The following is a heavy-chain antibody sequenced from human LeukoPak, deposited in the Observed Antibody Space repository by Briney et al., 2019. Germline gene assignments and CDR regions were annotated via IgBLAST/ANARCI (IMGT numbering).Heavy chain of an antibody. CDR3: GRLAGSGSYYPFNY. Sequence: SETLSLTCTVSGGSISSYYWSWIRQPAGKGLEWIGRIYTSGSTNYNPSLKSRVTISVDTSKNQFSLKLSSVTAADTAVYYCGRLAGSGSYYPFNYWGQGTLVTVSS. J-gene: IGHJ4*02. D-gene: IGHD3-10*01. CDR1: GGSISSYY. V-gene: IGHV4-4*07. CDR2: IYTSGST.